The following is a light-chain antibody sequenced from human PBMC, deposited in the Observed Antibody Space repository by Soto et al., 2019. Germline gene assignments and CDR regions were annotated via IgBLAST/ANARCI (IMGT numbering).Light chain of an antibody. Sequence: QSVLTQPPSASGTPGQRVTISCSGSTSNIGNNYAYWYQQLPGTAPKLLIYRNNQRPSGVPDRFSSSKSGTSASLVISGLRSEDEADYYCAAWDDSLSGVVFGGGTKVTVL. CDR3: AAWDDSLSGVV. CDR1: TSNIGNNY. V-gene: IGLV1-47*01. CDR2: RNN. J-gene: IGLJ2*01.